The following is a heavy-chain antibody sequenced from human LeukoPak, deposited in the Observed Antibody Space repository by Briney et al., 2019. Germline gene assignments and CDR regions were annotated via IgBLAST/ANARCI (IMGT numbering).Heavy chain of an antibody. CDR3: AKGYYVKYYYYGMDV. Sequence: GGSLRLSCAASGFNFNYYAMHWVRQAPGKGLEWVAVVSYDGNNKYYADSVKGRFTISRDNSKNTLYLQMNSLRAEDTAVYYCAKGYYVKYYYYGMDVWGQGTTVTVSS. D-gene: IGHD3-10*02. J-gene: IGHJ6*02. V-gene: IGHV3-30-3*01. CDR1: GFNFNYYA. CDR2: VSYDGNNK.